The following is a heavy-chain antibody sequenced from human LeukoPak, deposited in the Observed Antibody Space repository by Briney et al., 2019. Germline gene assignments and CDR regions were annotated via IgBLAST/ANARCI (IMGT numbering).Heavy chain of an antibody. CDR3: ATAFWSGYSHDAFDI. J-gene: IGHJ3*02. CDR1: RFTLRDHF. D-gene: IGHD3-3*01. V-gene: IGHV3-11*04. Sequence: GGSLRLSCAASRFTLRDHFMSWIRQPPGKGLEYVSYISSSGSDTYYSDSVKGRFTVSRDNAENSLFLQMNSLRAEDTAVYYCATAFWSGYSHDAFDIWGQGTMVTVSS. CDR2: ISSSGSDT.